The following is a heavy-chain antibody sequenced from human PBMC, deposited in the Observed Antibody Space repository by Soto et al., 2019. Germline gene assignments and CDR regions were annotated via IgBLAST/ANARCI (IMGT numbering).Heavy chain of an antibody. V-gene: IGHV1-69*01. CDR1: GGTFSSYA. D-gene: IGHD5-12*01. J-gene: IGHJ3*02. CDR3: AEMATIHDAFDI. CDR2: IIPIFGTA. Sequence: QVQLVQSGAEVKKPGSSVKVSCKASGGTFSSYAISWVRQAPGQGLEWMGGIIPIFGTANYAQKLQGRVKITADESTGTAYMELSSLRSEDTAVYYCAEMATIHDAFDIWGQGTMVTVSS.